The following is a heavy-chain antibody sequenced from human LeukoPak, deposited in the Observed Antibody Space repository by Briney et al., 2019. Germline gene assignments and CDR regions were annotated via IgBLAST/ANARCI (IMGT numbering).Heavy chain of an antibody. CDR3: ARDRGSRDAFDI. CDR2: IYYSGST. J-gene: IGHJ3*02. V-gene: IGHV4-30-4*01. Sequence: SETLSLTCTVSGGSISSGDHYWSWIRQPPGKGLEWIGYIYYSGSTYYNPSLQSRLTVSVDTSKNQFSLKLSSVTAADTAVYYCARDRGSRDAFDIWGQGTMVTVSS. CDR1: GGSISSGDHY. D-gene: IGHD1-26*01.